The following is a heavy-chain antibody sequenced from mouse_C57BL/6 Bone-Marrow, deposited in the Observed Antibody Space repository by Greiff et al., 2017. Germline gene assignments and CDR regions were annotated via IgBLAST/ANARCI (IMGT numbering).Heavy chain of an antibody. J-gene: IGHJ4*01. CDR1: GYTFTNYW. D-gene: IGHD2-4*01. CDR2: MHPNGGSP. V-gene: IGHV1-64*01. Sequence: VQLQQPGAELVKPGASVKLSCKASGYTFTNYWMHWVKQRPGQGLEWIGMMHPNGGSPDYNEKFKSEATLSVDKSSRTAYMELSSPTSEDSAVYYCARSYDYDDYTMDYWGQGTSVTVSS. CDR3: ARSYDYDDYTMDY.